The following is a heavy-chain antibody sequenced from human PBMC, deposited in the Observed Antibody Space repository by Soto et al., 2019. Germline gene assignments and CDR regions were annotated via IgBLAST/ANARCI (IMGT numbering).Heavy chain of an antibody. Sequence: EVQLVESGGGLVQPGGSLRLSCAASGFSFSDYYMSWVCQAPGKGLAWVAYMNQDGGETYYADAVKGRFTISRDNASNSLYLQLNSLRAEDTAVYYCARDLCHYASAFDPCGQGTLVAVST. CDR2: MNQDGGET. J-gene: IGHJ5*02. V-gene: IGHV3-7*03. CDR1: GFSFSDYY. CDR3: ARDLCHYASAFDP. D-gene: IGHD2-2*01.